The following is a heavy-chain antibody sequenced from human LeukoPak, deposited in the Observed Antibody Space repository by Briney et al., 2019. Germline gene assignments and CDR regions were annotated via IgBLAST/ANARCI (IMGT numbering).Heavy chain of an antibody. Sequence: GSLRLSCAASGFSFSSYAMTWARQAPVKGLEWVSAISGDGTRTYYADSVKGRFTISRDNSKNTLYLEMSSLRVEDTAIYYCAKWPEGAMDYFDYWGQGTLVTVSS. V-gene: IGHV3-23*01. CDR1: GFSFSSYA. D-gene: IGHD3-16*01. CDR2: ISGDGTRT. CDR3: AKWPEGAMDYFDY. J-gene: IGHJ4*02.